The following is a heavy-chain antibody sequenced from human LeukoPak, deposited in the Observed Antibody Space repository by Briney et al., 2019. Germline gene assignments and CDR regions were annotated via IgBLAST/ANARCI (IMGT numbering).Heavy chain of an antibody. Sequence: PGGSLRLSCAASGFTFSTYSMNWVRQAPGKGLEWVASISSSSSHIYHADSVKGRFTISRDNAKNSLYLQMNSLRAEDTAVYYCARDLNSYGYFDYWGQGTLVTVSS. CDR3: ARDLNSYGYFDY. J-gene: IGHJ4*02. CDR1: GFTFSTYS. V-gene: IGHV3-21*01. CDR2: ISSSSSHI. D-gene: IGHD5-18*01.